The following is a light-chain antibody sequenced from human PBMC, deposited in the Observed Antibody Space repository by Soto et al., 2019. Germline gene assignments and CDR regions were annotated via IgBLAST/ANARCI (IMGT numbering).Light chain of an antibody. CDR1: QSVSSN. CDR2: GAS. Sequence: EIVMTQSPATLSVSPGERVTLSCRASQSVSSNLAWYQQKPGQAPRLLIYGASTRATGIPARFSGSGSGTDFPPTISSLQSEVLAVYYCQQLNTGPRTSAQGTRVKT. CDR3: QQLNTGPRT. J-gene: IGKJ1*01. V-gene: IGKV3-15*01.